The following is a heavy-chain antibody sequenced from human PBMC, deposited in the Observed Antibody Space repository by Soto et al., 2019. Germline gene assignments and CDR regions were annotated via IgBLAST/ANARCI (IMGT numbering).Heavy chain of an antibody. D-gene: IGHD1-7*01. CDR1: GYTLTELS. CDR2: FDPEDGET. CDR3: ATVLAINQYNWNFAGP. Sequence: ASVKVSCKASGYTLTELSMHWVRQAPGKGLEWMGGFDPEDGETIYAQKFQGRVTMTEDTSTDTAYMELSSLRSEDTAVYYCATVLAINQYNWNFAGPWGQGTLVTVSS. V-gene: IGHV1-24*01. J-gene: IGHJ5*02.